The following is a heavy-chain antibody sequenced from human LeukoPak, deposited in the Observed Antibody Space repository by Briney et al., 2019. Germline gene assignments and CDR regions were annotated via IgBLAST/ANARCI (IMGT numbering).Heavy chain of an antibody. D-gene: IGHD2-8*02. V-gene: IGHV3-33*01. CDR3: AREDWGSTGRSLGY. J-gene: IGHJ4*02. CDR1: GFRLSSNG. CDR2: LWSDASNR. Sequence: GGSLRLSCVASGFRLSSNGMHWVRQAPGKGLECVAILWSDASNRYYADSVKGRFSISRDLSKNTLYLQMTSLRVEDTAVYYCAREDWGSTGRSLGYWGQGTLVTVSS.